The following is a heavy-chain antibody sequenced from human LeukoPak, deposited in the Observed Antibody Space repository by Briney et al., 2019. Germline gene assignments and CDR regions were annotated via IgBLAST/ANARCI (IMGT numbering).Heavy chain of an antibody. D-gene: IGHD3-22*01. J-gene: IGHJ6*03. Sequence: GGSLRLSCAASGFTFSSYAMSWVRQAPGKGLEWVSAMSGSGGSTYHADSVKGRFTISRDNSKNTLYLQMNSLRAEDTAVYYCAKTQDFYDSSGYYYYYMDVWSKGTTVTVSS. CDR3: AKTQDFYDSSGYYYYYMDV. CDR1: GFTFSSYA. V-gene: IGHV3-23*01. CDR2: MSGSGGST.